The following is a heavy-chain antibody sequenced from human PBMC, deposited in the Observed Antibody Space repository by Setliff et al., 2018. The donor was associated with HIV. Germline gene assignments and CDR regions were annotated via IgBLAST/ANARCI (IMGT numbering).Heavy chain of an antibody. V-gene: IGHV4-38-2*02. CDR3: ARAGLTLTDWFDP. J-gene: IGHJ5*02. Sequence: SETLSLTCTVSGYSIRSGYYWGWIRQPPGKGLEWIGSIYHSGSTHNNPSLKRRVTISVDTSKNQFSLTLTSVTAADTAVYYCARAGLTLTDWFDPWGQGSLVTV. CDR2: IYHSGST. CDR1: GYSIRSGYY.